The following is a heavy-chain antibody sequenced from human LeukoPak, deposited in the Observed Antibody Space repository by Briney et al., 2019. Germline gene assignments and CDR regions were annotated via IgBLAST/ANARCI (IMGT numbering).Heavy chain of an antibody. J-gene: IGHJ3*02. CDR3: ARGGRGEVGWLRSGYAFDI. Sequence: SETLSLTCTVPGGSIGTYYWSWIRQPAGKAPEWIGRIYTSGTTNYNPSLTNRVTMSVDTSKNHFSLTLTSVTAADTAVYYCARGGRGEVGWLRSGYAFDIWGRGTMVTVSS. D-gene: IGHD5-12*01. CDR2: IYTSGTT. V-gene: IGHV4-4*07. CDR1: GGSIGTYY.